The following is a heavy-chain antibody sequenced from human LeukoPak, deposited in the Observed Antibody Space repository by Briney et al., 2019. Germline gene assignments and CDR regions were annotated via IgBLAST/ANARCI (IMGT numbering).Heavy chain of an antibody. D-gene: IGHD2-15*01. CDR2: IKEDGSEK. CDR1: RFTFSSYW. J-gene: IGHJ4*02. Sequence: GGPLRLSCAASRFTFSSYWMSWVRQAPGKGLEWVANIKEDGSEKYYVDSVKGRFTISRDNAKNSLYLQMNNLRAEDTAVYYCARDVRNGRRYYFDYWGQGTLVTVSS. CDR3: ARDVRNGRRYYFDY. V-gene: IGHV3-7*01.